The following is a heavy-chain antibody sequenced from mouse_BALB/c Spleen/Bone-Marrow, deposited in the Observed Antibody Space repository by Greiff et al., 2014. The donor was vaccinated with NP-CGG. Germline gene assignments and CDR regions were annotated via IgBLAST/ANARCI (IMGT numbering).Heavy chain of an antibody. Sequence: EVKLVESGGGLVQPGGSRKLSCAASGFTFSSFGMHWVRQAPEKGLEWVAYISSGSSTIYYADTVKGRFTISRDNPKNTLFLQMTSLRSKDAAMYYCARSPYGYDGRDYWGQGTSVTVSS. D-gene: IGHD2-2*01. V-gene: IGHV5-17*02. J-gene: IGHJ4*01. CDR2: ISSGSSTI. CDR1: GFTFSSFG. CDR3: ARSPYGYDGRDY.